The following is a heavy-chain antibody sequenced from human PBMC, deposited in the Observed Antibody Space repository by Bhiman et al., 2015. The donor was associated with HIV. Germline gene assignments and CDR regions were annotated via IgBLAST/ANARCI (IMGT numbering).Heavy chain of an antibody. D-gene: IGHD3-22*01. J-gene: IGHJ4*02. CDR1: GFTFSYYN. CDR2: IWYDGTNR. V-gene: IGHV3-33*06. CDR3: AKDRRELVITDFDY. Sequence: VQLVESGGGLVKPGGSLRLSCAASGFTFSYYNMNWVRQAPGKGLEWVAVIWYDGTNRYYTDSVKGRFTISRDNFKNTLYLQINSLRAEDTAVYYCAKDRRELVITDFDYWGQGTLVTVSS.